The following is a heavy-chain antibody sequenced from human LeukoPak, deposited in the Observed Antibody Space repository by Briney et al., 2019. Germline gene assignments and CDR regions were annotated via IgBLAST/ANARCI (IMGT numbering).Heavy chain of an antibody. CDR2: IYYSGST. D-gene: IGHD4-11*01. CDR1: GGSISSYY. Sequence: PSETLSLTCTVSGGSISSYYWGWIRQPPGKGLEWIGSIYYSGSTYYNPSLKSRVTISVDTSKNQFSLKLSSVTAADTAVYYCARHPDHDYSNDGAFDIWGQGTMVTVSS. V-gene: IGHV4-39*01. J-gene: IGHJ3*02. CDR3: ARHPDHDYSNDGAFDI.